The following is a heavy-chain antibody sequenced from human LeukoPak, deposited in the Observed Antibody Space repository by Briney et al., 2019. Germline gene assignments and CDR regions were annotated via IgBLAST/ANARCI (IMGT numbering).Heavy chain of an antibody. J-gene: IGHJ6*02. CDR2: IWYDGSNK. Sequence: PGRSLRLSCAASGFTFSSYGMQWVRQAPGKGLEWVAVIWYDGSNKYYADSVKGRFTISRDNSKNTLYLQMNSLRAEDTAVYYCARDSIFGPTGYYGMDVWGQGTTVTVSS. CDR1: GFTFSSYG. D-gene: IGHD3-3*01. V-gene: IGHV3-33*01. CDR3: ARDSIFGPTGYYGMDV.